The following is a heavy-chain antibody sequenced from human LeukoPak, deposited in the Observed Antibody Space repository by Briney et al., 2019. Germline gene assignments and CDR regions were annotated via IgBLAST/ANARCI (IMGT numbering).Heavy chain of an antibody. Sequence: LSLTCAVYGGSFRGYYWSWVRQPPGKGLEWVSYICSSGSTIYYADSVKGRFTISRDNAKNSLYLQMNSLRAEDTAVYYCRGIGGGYYYYYGMDVWGQGTTVTVSS. CDR2: ICSSGSTI. D-gene: IGHD3-16*01. CDR3: RGIGGGYYYYYGMDV. J-gene: IGHJ6*02. V-gene: IGHV3-11*01. CDR1: GGSFRGYY.